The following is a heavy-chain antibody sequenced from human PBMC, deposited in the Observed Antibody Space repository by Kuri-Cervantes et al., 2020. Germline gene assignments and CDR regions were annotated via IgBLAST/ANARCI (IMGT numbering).Heavy chain of an antibody. D-gene: IGHD3-10*01. V-gene: IGHV1-46*02. J-gene: IGHJ4*02. CDR2: INPSGGST. CDR1: GYTFNSYH. CDR3: ARDEGAYGSGSYYNFDY. Sequence: ASVKVSCKASGYTFNSYHIHWVRQAPGQGLEWMGIINPSGGSTSYAQKFQGRVTMTRDTSTSTVYMELSTLRSEDTAVYYCARDEGAYGSGSYYNFDYWGQGTLVTVSS.